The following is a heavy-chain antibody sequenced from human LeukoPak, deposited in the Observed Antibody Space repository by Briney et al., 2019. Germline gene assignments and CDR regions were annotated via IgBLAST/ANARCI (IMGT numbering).Heavy chain of an antibody. CDR3: ARAGPQAGLLWFGEYLY. CDR2: INPNSGGT. D-gene: IGHD3-10*01. CDR1: GYTFTGYY. Sequence: ASVKVSCKASGYTFTGYYMHWVRQAPGQGLEGMGWINPNSGGTNYAQKFQGRVTMTRDTSISTAYMELSRLRSDDTAVYYCARAGPQAGLLWFGEYLYWGQGTLVTVSS. V-gene: IGHV1-2*02. J-gene: IGHJ4*02.